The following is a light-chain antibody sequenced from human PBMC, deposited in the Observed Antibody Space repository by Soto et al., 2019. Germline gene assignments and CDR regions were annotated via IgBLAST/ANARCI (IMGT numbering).Light chain of an antibody. Sequence: QSALTQPPSASGSPGQSVTISCTGTSSDIGAYIYVSWYQQHPDKAPKLMIYEVSNRPSGVSNRFSGSKSDNTASLTISGLQAEDEADYYCSSFASSSTPYVFGTGTKLTVL. CDR1: SSDIGAYIY. J-gene: IGLJ1*01. CDR3: SSFASSSTPYV. CDR2: EVS. V-gene: IGLV2-14*01.